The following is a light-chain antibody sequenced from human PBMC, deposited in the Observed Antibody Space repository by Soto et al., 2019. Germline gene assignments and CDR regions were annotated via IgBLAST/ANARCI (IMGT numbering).Light chain of an antibody. CDR3: QHYNSYSEA. Sequence: DIQMPQSPSTLSGSVGDRVTITCRASQTISSWLAWYQQKTGTAPKLLISKASTLKSGVPSRFSCSGSGTEFTLTISTLQTDDGATYSCQHYNSYSEASGQRTKVDI. J-gene: IGKJ1*01. V-gene: IGKV1-5*03. CDR1: QTISSW. CDR2: KAS.